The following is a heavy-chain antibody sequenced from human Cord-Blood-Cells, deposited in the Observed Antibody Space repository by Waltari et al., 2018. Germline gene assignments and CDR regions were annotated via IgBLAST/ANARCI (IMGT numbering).Heavy chain of an antibody. J-gene: IGHJ2*01. CDR3: ARATGTGDWYFDL. V-gene: IGHV1-69*09. D-gene: IGHD7-27*01. CDR1: GATFSSHA. CDR2: IIPILSIA. Sequence: QVQLVQSGAEVKQPGSSVTVSCKASGATFSSHAISRMRPAHGQGLEWMGRIIPILSIANYAQKFQGRVTITADKSTSTAYMELSSLRSEDTAVYYCARATGTGDWYFDLWGRGTLVTVSS.